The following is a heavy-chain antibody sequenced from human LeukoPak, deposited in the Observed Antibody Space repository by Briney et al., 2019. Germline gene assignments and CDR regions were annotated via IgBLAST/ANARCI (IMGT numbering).Heavy chain of an antibody. CDR2: MSYGGST. CDR3: ARHPFAAHHRVDY. Sequence: SETLSLTCTVSGVSISSNSYYWGWIRQPPGKELEWVGSMSYGGSTYYNPSHKSRVTMSVDTSKNQFSLKLTSVTAADTAVYHCARHPFAAHHRVDYWGQGTLVTVSS. D-gene: IGHD6-6*01. J-gene: IGHJ4*02. V-gene: IGHV4-39*01. CDR1: GVSISSNSYY.